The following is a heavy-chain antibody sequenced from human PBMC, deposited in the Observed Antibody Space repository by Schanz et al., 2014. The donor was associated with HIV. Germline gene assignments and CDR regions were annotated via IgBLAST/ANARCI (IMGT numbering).Heavy chain of an antibody. D-gene: IGHD3-10*01. CDR2: SSHDGSVK. J-gene: IGHJ4*02. CDR3: AGEVSDFDY. Sequence: QVQLVESGGGVVQPGRSLRLSCAASGFTFSIFGIHWVRQAPGKGLEWVAVSSHDGSVKFYGDSVKGRFTISRDNSKKTLYLQMNSLRREDTAVYYCAGEVSDFDYWGQGTLVTVSS. V-gene: IGHV3-30*03. CDR1: GFTFSIFG.